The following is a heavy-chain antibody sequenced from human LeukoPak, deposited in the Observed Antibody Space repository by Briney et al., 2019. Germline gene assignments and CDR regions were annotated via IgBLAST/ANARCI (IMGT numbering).Heavy chain of an antibody. CDR2: INHSGST. Sequence: PSETLSLTCAVYGGSFSGYYWSWIRQPPGKGLEWIGEINHSGSTNYNPSLKSRVTISVDTSKNQLSLKLSSVTAADTAVYASSPRGYSYGYQVYWGQGTLVTVSS. CDR1: GGSFSGYY. V-gene: IGHV4-34*01. D-gene: IGHD5-18*01. CDR3: SPRGYSYGYQVY. J-gene: IGHJ4*02.